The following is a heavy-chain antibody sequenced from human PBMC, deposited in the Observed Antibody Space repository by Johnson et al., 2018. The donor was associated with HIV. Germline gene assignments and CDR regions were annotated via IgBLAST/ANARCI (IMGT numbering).Heavy chain of an antibody. CDR3: ARAPIVGARRDAFDI. CDR1: GFTFSSYG. D-gene: IGHD1-26*01. J-gene: IGHJ3*02. CDR2: IKQDGSEK. V-gene: IGHV3-33*01. Sequence: QVQVLESGGGVVQPGRSLRLSCAASGFTFSSYGMHWVRQAPGKGLEWVANIKQDGSEKYYVDAVKGRFTISRDNSTSTLILQMNGLKDEDTAIYYCARAPIVGARRDAFDIWGQGTMVTVSS.